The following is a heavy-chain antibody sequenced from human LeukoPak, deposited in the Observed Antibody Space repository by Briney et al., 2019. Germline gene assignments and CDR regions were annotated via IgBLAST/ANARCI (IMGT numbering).Heavy chain of an antibody. CDR2: ISYDGSNK. J-gene: IGHJ4*02. CDR1: GFTFSSYA. V-gene: IGHV3-30-3*01. Sequence: PGRSLRLSCAASGFTFSSYAMHWVRQAPGKGLEWVAVISYDGSNKYYADSVKGRFTISRDNSKNTLYLQMNSLRAEDTAVYYCARDRLYLRVEGLDYWGQGTLVTVSP. D-gene: IGHD2-8*01. CDR3: ARDRLYLRVEGLDY.